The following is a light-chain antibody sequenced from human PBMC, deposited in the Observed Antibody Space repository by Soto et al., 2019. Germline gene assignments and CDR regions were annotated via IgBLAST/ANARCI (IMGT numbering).Light chain of an antibody. CDR3: CSSGGSRAV. CDR1: SSDVGGHNV. V-gene: IGLV2-23*02. CDR2: DVS. Sequence: QSALTQPASVSGSPGQSITISCTGTSSDVGGHNVVSWYQQHPGQAPKLMIYDVSKRPLGVSARFSASKSGNTASLTISGLEDEDEADYCCCSSGGSRAVFGGGTQLTVL. J-gene: IGLJ7*01.